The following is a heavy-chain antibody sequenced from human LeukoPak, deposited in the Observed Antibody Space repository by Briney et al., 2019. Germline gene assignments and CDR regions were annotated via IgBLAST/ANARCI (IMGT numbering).Heavy chain of an antibody. D-gene: IGHD3-3*01. J-gene: IGHJ5*02. CDR3: ARGRDFWSGYPPFDP. CDR1: GYTFTSYD. CDR2: MNPNSGNT. Sequence: ASVKVSCKASGYTFTSYDIHWVRQATGQGLEWMGWMNPNSGNTGYAQKFQGRVTMTRNTSISTAYMELSSLRSEDTAVYYCARGRDFWSGYPPFDPWGQGTLVTVSS. V-gene: IGHV1-8*01.